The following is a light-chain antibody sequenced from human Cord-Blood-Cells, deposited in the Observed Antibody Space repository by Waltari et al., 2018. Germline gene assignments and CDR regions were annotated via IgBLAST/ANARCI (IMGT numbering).Light chain of an antibody. V-gene: IGLV1-47*01. Sequence: SVPTPPPPASGHPGTRVTIHCSGRSSHIGCHHSYVYHQPPRTTPKLLIYRNKQRPSGVPVRFSGSKSGTSASLAISGLRSEDEADYYCAAWDDSLSGPVFGGGTKLTVL. CDR3: AAWDDSLSGPV. CDR1: SSHIGCHH. J-gene: IGLJ3*02. CDR2: RNK.